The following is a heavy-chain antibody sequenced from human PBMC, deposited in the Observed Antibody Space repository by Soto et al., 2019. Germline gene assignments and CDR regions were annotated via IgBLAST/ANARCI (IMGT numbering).Heavy chain of an antibody. V-gene: IGHV3-21*01. Sequence: PGGSLRLSCAASGFTFSSCAMGWVRQAPGKGLEWVSSISSSSSYIYYADSVKGRFTISRDNAKNSLYLQMNSLRAEDTAVYYCARDLGLLWFGEFPYYFDYWGQGTLVTVSS. CDR3: ARDLGLLWFGEFPYYFDY. J-gene: IGHJ4*02. CDR2: ISSSSSYI. CDR1: GFTFSSCA. D-gene: IGHD3-10*01.